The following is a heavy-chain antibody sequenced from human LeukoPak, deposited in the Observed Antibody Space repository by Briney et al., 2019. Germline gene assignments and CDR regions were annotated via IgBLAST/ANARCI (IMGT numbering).Heavy chain of an antibody. D-gene: IGHD3-3*01. J-gene: IGHJ4*02. CDR1: GGSISSSSYY. CDR2: IYYSGST. V-gene: IGHV4-39*01. CDR3: ARLVSEWLSAGDFDY. Sequence: KASETLSLTCTVSGGSISSSSYYWGWIRQPPGKGLEWIGSIYYSGSTYYNPSLKSRVTISVDTSKNQFSLKLSSVTAADTAVYCCARLVSEWLSAGDFDYWGQGTLVTVSS.